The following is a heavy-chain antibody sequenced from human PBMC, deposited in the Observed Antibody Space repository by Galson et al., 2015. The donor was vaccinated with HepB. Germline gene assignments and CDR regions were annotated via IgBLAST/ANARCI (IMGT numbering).Heavy chain of an antibody. V-gene: IGHV1-18*04. J-gene: IGHJ5*02. CDR3: ARDPYHDSAGYLDWFGP. D-gene: IGHD3-22*01. CDR2: ISAFNGNT. CDR1: GYTFSSYG. Sequence: SVKVSCKASGYTFSSYGMSWVRQAPGQGLEWMGWISAFNGNTNYAPKFRGRVTMTTDTSTSTAYMELRSPRPDDTAFYYCARDPYHDSAGYLDWFGPWGQGTLVTVSS.